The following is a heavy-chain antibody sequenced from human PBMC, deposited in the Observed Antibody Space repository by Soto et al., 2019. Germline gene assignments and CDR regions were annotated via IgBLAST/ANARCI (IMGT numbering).Heavy chain of an antibody. CDR2: ISPDGNT. D-gene: IGHD6-13*01. CDR3: VRGHDSGYGQ. CDR1: GLVVSNSY. Sequence: PGGSLRLSCAGSGLVVSNSYMSLVRQPPGKGLVCVSFISPDGNTHYTDSVKGRFTISRDTSRNMVFLQMNSLRDDDTAVYHCVRGHDSGYGQWGQGTLVTVSS. V-gene: IGHV3-53*01. J-gene: IGHJ4*02.